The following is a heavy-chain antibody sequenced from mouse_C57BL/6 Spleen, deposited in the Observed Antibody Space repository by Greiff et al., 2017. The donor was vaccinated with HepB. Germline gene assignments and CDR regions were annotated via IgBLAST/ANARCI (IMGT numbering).Heavy chain of an antibody. CDR1: GFTFSDYG. V-gene: IGHV5-17*01. CDR3: ARGHYYGSRPFDY. Sequence: EVKVVESGGGLVKPGGSLKLSCAASGFTFSDYGMHWVRQAPEKGLEWVAYISSGSSTIYYADTVKGRFTISRDNAKSTLFLQMTSLRSEDTAMYYCARGHYYGSRPFDYWGQGTTLTVSS. J-gene: IGHJ2*01. D-gene: IGHD1-1*01. CDR2: ISSGSSTI.